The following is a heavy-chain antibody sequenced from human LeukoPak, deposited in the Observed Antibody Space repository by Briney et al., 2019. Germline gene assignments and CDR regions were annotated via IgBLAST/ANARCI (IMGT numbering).Heavy chain of an antibody. V-gene: IGHV3-48*04. CDR2: ISSSSSTI. Sequence: GGSLRLSCAASGFTFSSYSMNWVRQAPGKGLEWVSYISSSSSTIYYADSVKGRFTISRDNAKNSLYLQMNSLRAEDTAVYYCARKVGCSSTSCHGHFDYWGQGTLVTVSS. D-gene: IGHD2-2*01. CDR3: ARKVGCSSTSCHGHFDY. CDR1: GFTFSSYS. J-gene: IGHJ4*02.